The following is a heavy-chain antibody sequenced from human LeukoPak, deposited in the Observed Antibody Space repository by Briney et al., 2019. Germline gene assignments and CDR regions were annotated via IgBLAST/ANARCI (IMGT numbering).Heavy chain of an antibody. V-gene: IGHV3-21*01. Sequence: GGSLRLSCAASGFTFSSYSMNWVRQAPGKGLEWVSSISSSSSYIYYADSVKGRFTISRDNAKDSLYLQMNSLRAEDTAVYYCARGSSGGGRVDYWGQGTLVTVSS. CDR1: GFTFSSYS. CDR3: ARGSSGGGRVDY. CDR2: ISSSSSYI. D-gene: IGHD3-22*01. J-gene: IGHJ4*02.